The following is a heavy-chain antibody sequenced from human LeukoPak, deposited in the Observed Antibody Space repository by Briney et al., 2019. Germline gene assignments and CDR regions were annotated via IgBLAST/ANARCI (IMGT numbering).Heavy chain of an antibody. CDR3: ARVPYDSSGYYFENWFDP. CDR1: GDSISSGGYY. J-gene: IGHJ5*02. Sequence: ASQTLSLTCTVSGDSISSGGYYWSWIRQHPGKGLEWIGYIYYSGSTYYNPSLKSRVTISVDTSKNQFSLKLSSVIAADTAVYYCARVPYDSSGYYFENWFDPWGQGTLVTVSS. V-gene: IGHV4-31*03. CDR2: IYYSGST. D-gene: IGHD3-22*01.